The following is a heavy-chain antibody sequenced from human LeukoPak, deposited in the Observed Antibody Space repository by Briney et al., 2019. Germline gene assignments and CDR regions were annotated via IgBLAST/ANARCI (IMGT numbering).Heavy chain of an antibody. V-gene: IGHV3-23*01. CDR2: ISVSGDST. J-gene: IGHJ4*02. CDR3: AKRRGYTGYDGYDY. D-gene: IGHD5-12*01. Sequence: GGSLRLSCAASRFTFSNFGMSWVRQAPGKGLEWVSAISVSGDSTNYADSVKGRFTISRDNSKNTLYLQMNSLRAEDTAVYYCAKRRGYTGYDGYDYWGQGTLVTVSS. CDR1: RFTFSNFG.